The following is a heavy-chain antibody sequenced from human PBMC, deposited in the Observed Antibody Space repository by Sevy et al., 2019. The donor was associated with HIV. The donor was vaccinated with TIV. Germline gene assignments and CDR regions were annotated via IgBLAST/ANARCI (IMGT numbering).Heavy chain of an antibody. CDR3: ATTKHYYDSSGSPFDY. CDR2: FDPEDGET. J-gene: IGHJ4*02. CDR1: GYTLTQLS. Sequence: ASVKVSCKVSGYTLTQLSMHWVRQAPGKELEWMGSFDPEDGETLYAQKFQGRITMTEDTSTNTANMELSSLRSEDTAVYSCATTKHYYDSSGSPFDYWGQGTLVTVSS. D-gene: IGHD3-22*01. V-gene: IGHV1-24*01.